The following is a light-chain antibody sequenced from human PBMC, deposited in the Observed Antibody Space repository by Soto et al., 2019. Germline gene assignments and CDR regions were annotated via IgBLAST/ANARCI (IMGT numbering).Light chain of an antibody. CDR2: DVS. CDR1: QSVSRTY. V-gene: IGKV3-20*01. Sequence: EIVLTQSPGTLSLSPGERATLSCRASQSVSRTYLAWYQQKPGQAPGLLIYDVSSRATGILDRFSGSGSGTDFALTISRLEPEDFAVYYCQQYGTSPYTFGQGTKLEIK. CDR3: QQYGTSPYT. J-gene: IGKJ2*01.